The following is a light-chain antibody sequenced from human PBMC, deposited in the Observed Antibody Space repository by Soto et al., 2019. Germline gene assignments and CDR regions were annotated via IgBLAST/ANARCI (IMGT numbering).Light chain of an antibody. Sequence: DIQMTQSPSTLSASVGDRVTITCRASQSISTWVAWYQQKPGKAPKLLIYKASSLESGVPSRFSGSGSGTEFHLTISSLQPDDFATYYCQQYDSFLTFGGGTRVEIK. V-gene: IGKV1-5*03. CDR2: KAS. CDR3: QQYDSFLT. CDR1: QSISTW. J-gene: IGKJ4*01.